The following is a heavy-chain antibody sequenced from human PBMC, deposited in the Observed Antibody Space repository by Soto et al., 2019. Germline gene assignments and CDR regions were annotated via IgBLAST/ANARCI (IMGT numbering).Heavy chain of an antibody. CDR1: GFTFSSYS. V-gene: IGHV3-48*01. Sequence: GGSLRLSCAASGFTFSSYSMNWVRQAPGEGLEWVSYISSSSSTIYYADSVKGRFTISRDNAKNSLYLQMNSLRAEDTAVYYCARDSSGRAYYDFWCGYYRVGYFDYWGQGTLVTVSS. CDR2: ISSSSSTI. CDR3: ARDSSGRAYYDFWCGYYRVGYFDY. J-gene: IGHJ4*02. D-gene: IGHD3-3*01.